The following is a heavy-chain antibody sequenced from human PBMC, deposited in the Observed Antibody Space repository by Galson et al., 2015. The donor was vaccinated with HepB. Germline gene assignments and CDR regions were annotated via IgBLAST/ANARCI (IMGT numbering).Heavy chain of an antibody. D-gene: IGHD6-19*01. CDR2: ISAYNGNT. V-gene: IGHV1-18*01. J-gene: IGHJ4*02. CDR1: GYTFTSYG. Sequence: SVKVSCKASGYTFTSYGISWVRQAPGQGLEWMGWISAYNGNTNYAQKLQGRVTMTTDTSTSTAYMELRSLRYDDTAGYCCARVQGSGWFGQLCFDYWGQGTLVTVSS. CDR3: ARVQGSGWFGQLCFDY.